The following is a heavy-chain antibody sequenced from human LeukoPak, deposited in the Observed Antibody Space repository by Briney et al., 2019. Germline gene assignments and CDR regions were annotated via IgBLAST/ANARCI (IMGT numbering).Heavy chain of an antibody. Sequence: GGSLRLSCAASGFIFNNYWISWVRQAPGEGLGWVANIKQDGSEKYYVDSVKGRFTISRDNAKNSLYLQMNSLRAEDTAVYYCARRSGLDYWGQGTLVTVSS. V-gene: IGHV3-7*01. CDR1: GFIFNNYW. J-gene: IGHJ4*02. CDR3: ARRSGLDY. D-gene: IGHD6-19*01. CDR2: IKQDGSEK.